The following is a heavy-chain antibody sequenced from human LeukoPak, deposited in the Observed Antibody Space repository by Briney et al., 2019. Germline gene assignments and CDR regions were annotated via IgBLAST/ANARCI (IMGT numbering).Heavy chain of an antibody. V-gene: IGHV3-66*01. CDR3: ASQIGGTIGWLYS. Sequence: GGSLRLSCAASAFTVRSNYVSWVRQAPGKGLEWVSLIYSGGTTYYADSVKGRFTISRDNSKNMVYIQIDSLRAEDTAVYYCASQIGGTIGWLYSWGQGTLVTVSS. CDR2: IYSGGTT. D-gene: IGHD2-2*01. CDR1: AFTVRSNY. J-gene: IGHJ5*01.